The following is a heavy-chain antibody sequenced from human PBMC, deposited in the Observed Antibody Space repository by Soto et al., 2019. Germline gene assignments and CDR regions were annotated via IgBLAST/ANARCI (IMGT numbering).Heavy chain of an antibody. D-gene: IGHD2-2*01. CDR2: IILYNGNT. CDR1: GYTFTSYG. J-gene: IGHJ4*02. Sequence: QVRLVQSGAEVKKPGASVKVSCKASGYTFTSYGISWVRQAPGQGLEWMGWIILYNGNTNYAQKLQGKVTMTTDTSTSTAYIELRSLRSDDTPVYYCARNGYCSSTSCLFDYWGQGTLVTVSS. CDR3: ARNGYCSSTSCLFDY. V-gene: IGHV1-18*01.